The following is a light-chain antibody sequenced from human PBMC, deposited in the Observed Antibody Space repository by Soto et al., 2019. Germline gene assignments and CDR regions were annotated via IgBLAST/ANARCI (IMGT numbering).Light chain of an antibody. CDR1: QDSNKY. V-gene: IGKV1-12*01. CDR2: AAS. Sequence: DIQMTQSPSSLSASEGDRVTITCRASQDSNKYLAWYQQIPGKAPKLLIFAASTLQSGVPSRFSASGSGTDFTLTVGGLQPEDAATYYCQQTKGFPLTFGGGTKVEIK. J-gene: IGKJ4*01. CDR3: QQTKGFPLT.